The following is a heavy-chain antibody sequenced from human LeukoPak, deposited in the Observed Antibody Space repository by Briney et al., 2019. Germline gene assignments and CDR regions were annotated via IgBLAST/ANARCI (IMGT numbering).Heavy chain of an antibody. Sequence: SETLSLTCTVSGYSISSGYYWGWIRQPPGKGLEWIGSIYHSGSTYYNPSLKSRVTISIDTSKNQFSLTLSSVTAADTAVYYCARVGNYDYVWGSYRPYNWFDPWGQGTLVTVSS. V-gene: IGHV4-38-2*02. CDR3: ARVGNYDYVWGSYRPYNWFDP. J-gene: IGHJ5*02. CDR1: GYSISSGYY. CDR2: IYHSGST. D-gene: IGHD3-16*02.